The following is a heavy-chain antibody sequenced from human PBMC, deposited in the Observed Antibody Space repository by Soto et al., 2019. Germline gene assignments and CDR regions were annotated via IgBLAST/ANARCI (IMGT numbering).Heavy chain of an antibody. D-gene: IGHD3-9*01. J-gene: IGHJ5*02. V-gene: IGHV3-7*01. CDR3: TRTIHL. Sequence: GGSLRLSCAASGFTFTNDWMSWVRQAPGKGLEWVANIQPDGSEKYYVDSVKGRFTISRDNAKKSLYLQTNSLRAEDTAVYYCTRTIHLWGQGTPVTVSS. CDR2: IQPDGSEK. CDR1: GFTFTNDW.